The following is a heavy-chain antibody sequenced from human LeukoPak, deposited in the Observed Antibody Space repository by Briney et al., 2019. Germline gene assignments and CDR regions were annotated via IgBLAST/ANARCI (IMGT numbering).Heavy chain of an antibody. CDR3: ARYRSTDAFDI. D-gene: IGHD5/OR15-5a*01. CDR2: IYDSRST. CDR1: GGSISSSSYY. J-gene: IGHJ3*02. Sequence: SETLSLTCTVSGGSISSSSYYWSWIRQPPGKGLEWIGYIYDSRSTYYNPSLRSRVTISVDRSKNQFSLKLSSVTAADTAVYYCARYRSTDAFDIWGQGTMVTVSS. V-gene: IGHV4-30-2*01.